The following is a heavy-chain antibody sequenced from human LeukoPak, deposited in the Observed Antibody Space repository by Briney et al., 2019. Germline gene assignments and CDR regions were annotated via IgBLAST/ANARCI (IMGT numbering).Heavy chain of an antibody. J-gene: IGHJ4*02. CDR2: ISGSGSST. CDR1: GFTFSSYA. D-gene: IGHD2-21*01. CDR3: AKRPSNLAIGPFDY. V-gene: IGHV3-23*01. Sequence: GGSLRLSCAASGFTFSSYAMNWVRQAPGKGLEWVSAISGSGSSTYYTGSVKGRFTISRDNSKSTLYLQMDSLRADDTAVYYCAKRPSNLAIGPFDYWGQGTLVTVSS.